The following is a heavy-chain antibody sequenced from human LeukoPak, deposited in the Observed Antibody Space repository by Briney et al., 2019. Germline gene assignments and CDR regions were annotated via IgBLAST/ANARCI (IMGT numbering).Heavy chain of an antibody. D-gene: IGHD5-18*01. CDR1: GGTFSSYA. CDR3: ASLDVDTAMVTPHKDYYYYYYMDV. J-gene: IGHJ6*03. CDR2: IIPIFGTA. Sequence: SVKVSCKASGGTFSSYAISWVRQAPGQGLEWMGGIIPIFGTANYAQKFQGRVTITADESTSTAYMELSSLRSEDTAVYCCASLDVDTAMVTPHKDYYYYYYMDVWGKGTTVTVSS. V-gene: IGHV1-69*13.